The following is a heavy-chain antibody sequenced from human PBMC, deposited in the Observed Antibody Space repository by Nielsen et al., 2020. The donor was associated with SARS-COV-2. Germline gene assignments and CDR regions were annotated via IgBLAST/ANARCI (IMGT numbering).Heavy chain of an antibody. Sequence: SETLSLTCTVSGASITSGDYYWSWVRQPPGKGLEWIGYIYYTGNTQYNPSLKSRITMPLDPSKNQFSLRVNSVNAADTAVYYCASSRRYGDFDFWGQGTLVSVSS. D-gene: IGHD4-17*01. CDR3: ASSRRYGDFDF. J-gene: IGHJ4*02. V-gene: IGHV4-30-4*01. CDR2: IYYTGNT. CDR1: GASITSGDYY.